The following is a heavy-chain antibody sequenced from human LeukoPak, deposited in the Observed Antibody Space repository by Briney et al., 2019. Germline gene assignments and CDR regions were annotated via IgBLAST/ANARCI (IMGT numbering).Heavy chain of an antibody. D-gene: IGHD2-2*01. J-gene: IGHJ4*02. CDR3: ARGGSTPLPY. CDR2: IYYSGST. V-gene: IGHV4-59*01. Sequence: SETLSLTCTVSGGSISKYYWSWIRQLPGKGLEWIGYIYYSGSTNYNPSLKSRVTISVDTSKNQFSLTLSSVTDADTAVYYCARGGSTPLPYWAQGTLVTVSS. CDR1: GGSISKYY.